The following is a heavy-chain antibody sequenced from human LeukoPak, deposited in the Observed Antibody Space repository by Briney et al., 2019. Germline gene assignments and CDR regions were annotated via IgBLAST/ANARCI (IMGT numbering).Heavy chain of an antibody. J-gene: IGHJ6*03. CDR2: ISSSSSYI. CDR3: AREKYSSSWYPSYYYYMDV. CDR1: GFTFSSYS. V-gene: IGHV3-21*01. Sequence: GGSLRLSCAASGFTFSSYSMNWVRQAPGKGLEWVSSISSSSSYIYYADSVKGRFTISRDNAKNSLYLQMNSLRAEDTAVYYCAREKYSSSWYPSYYYYMDVWGKGTTVTISS. D-gene: IGHD6-13*01.